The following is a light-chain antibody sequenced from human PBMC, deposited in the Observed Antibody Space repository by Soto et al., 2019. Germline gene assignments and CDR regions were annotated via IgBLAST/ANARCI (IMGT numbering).Light chain of an antibody. CDR1: SSDVGSYNL. J-gene: IGLJ2*01. Sequence: QSALTQPASVSGSPGQSVTISCTGTSSDVGSYNLVSWYQQHPGKAPKLMIYEVSKRPSGVANRFSGSKSGNTASLTISGRQAEDEADYYCCSYDGSSSNVVFGGGTQMTVL. CDR2: EVS. V-gene: IGLV2-23*02. CDR3: CSYDGSSSNVV.